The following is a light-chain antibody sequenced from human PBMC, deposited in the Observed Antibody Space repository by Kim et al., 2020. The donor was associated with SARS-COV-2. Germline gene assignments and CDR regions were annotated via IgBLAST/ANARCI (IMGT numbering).Light chain of an antibody. J-gene: IGLJ2*01. Sequence: VAPGQTATIICAGDKLGDKYVSGYQQKPGRSPVLVIYADHKRPSRIPERFSGSNAGNTATLTISATLALDEADYYCQVWDNTTYVVFGGGTKLTVL. CDR1: KLGDKY. CDR2: ADH. CDR3: QVWDNTTYVV. V-gene: IGLV3-1*01.